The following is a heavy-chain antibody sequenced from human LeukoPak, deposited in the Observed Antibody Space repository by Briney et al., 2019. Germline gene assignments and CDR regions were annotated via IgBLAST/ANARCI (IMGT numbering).Heavy chain of an antibody. Sequence: GGSLRLSCAASGFTFSSYAMHWVRQAPGKGLEWVAVISYDGSNKYYADSVKGRFTISRDNSKNTLYLQMNSLRAEDTAVYYCANADPTGYYPTPFDYWGQGTLVTVSS. CDR2: ISYDGSNK. CDR1: GFTFSSYA. D-gene: IGHD3-9*01. J-gene: IGHJ4*02. CDR3: ANADPTGYYPTPFDY. V-gene: IGHV3-30*04.